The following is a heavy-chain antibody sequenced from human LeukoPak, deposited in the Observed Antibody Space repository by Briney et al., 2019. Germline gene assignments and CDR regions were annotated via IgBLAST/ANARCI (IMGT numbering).Heavy chain of an antibody. D-gene: IGHD6-19*01. V-gene: IGHV1-2*02. CDR3: ARVRRGWDDLDY. CDR2: INPNSGRT. J-gene: IGHJ4*02. CDR1: GYTFTGYY. Sequence: VSVKVSCKASGYTFTGYYMHWVRQAPGQGLEWMGWINPNSGRTNYAQKFQGRVTMTRDTSISTAYMELSRLRSDDTAVYYCARVRRGWDDLDYWGQGTLVTVSS.